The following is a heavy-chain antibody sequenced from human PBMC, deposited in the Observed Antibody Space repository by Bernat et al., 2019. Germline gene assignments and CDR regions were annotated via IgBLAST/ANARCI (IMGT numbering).Heavy chain of an antibody. CDR1: GFTFSTYE. V-gene: IGHV3-23*04. CDR3: AKSPYSLGFGDVEFDY. J-gene: IGHJ4*02. CDR2: ISGSGGST. Sequence: EVLLVESGGGLVQPGGSLRLSCAASGFTFSTYEMNWVRQAPGKGLEWVSAISGSGGSTYYADSVKGRFTISRDNSKNTLYLQMNSLRAEDTAVYYCAKSPYSLGFGDVEFDYWGQGTLVTVSS. D-gene: IGHD3-10*01.